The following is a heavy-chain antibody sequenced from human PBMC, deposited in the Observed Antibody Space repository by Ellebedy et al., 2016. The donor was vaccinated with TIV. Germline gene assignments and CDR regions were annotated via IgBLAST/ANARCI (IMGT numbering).Heavy chain of an antibody. J-gene: IGHJ4*02. Sequence: GGSLRLSXVASGFTFSTFAMTWVRQAPGKGLEWVSSIGGSGAGTHYADSVRGRFTVSRDNSKNTLYLQMTSLRADDTAVYYCAKDRTFGEAAGTLYDYWGQGTLVTVSS. D-gene: IGHD6-13*01. CDR3: AKDRTFGEAAGTLYDY. CDR1: GFTFSTFA. CDR2: IGGSGAGT. V-gene: IGHV3-23*01.